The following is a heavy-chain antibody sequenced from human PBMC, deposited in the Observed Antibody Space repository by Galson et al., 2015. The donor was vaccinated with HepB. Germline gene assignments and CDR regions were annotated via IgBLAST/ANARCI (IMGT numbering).Heavy chain of an antibody. V-gene: IGHV5-51*03. Sequence: QSGAEVKKPGESLRISCKGSGYSFTDYWIGWVRQMPGKGLEWMGIIYPGDSDTRYSPSFQGQVTISADKSTSTAYLQWSSLKASDTAMYYCARARESSGYYGGFDYWGQGTLVTVSS. CDR2: IYPGDSDT. CDR3: ARARESSGYYGGFDY. CDR1: GYSFTDYW. J-gene: IGHJ4*02. D-gene: IGHD3-22*01.